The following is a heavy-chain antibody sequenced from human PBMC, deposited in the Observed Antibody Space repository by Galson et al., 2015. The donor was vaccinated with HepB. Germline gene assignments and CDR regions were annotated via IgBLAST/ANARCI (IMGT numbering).Heavy chain of an antibody. V-gene: IGHV3-30*16. CDR3: ARESDRRFYFEH. J-gene: IGHJ4*02. Sequence: SLRLSCAASGFSFSTSSIHWVRQAPGKGLEWVAVLSYDGSTTDYASSVRGRFTISRDTYRKTLYLQMDSLTPDDTAMYFCARESDRRFYFEHWGQGTLVAGSS. CDR1: GFSFSTSS. CDR2: LSYDGSTT.